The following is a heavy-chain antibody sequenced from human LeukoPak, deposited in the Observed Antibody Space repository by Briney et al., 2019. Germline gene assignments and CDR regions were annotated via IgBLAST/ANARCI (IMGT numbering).Heavy chain of an antibody. CDR1: GFTFSSYA. CDR3: ARDRRSRLTMDYYYYGMDV. Sequence: PGGSLRLSCAASGFTFSSYAMHWVRQAPGKGLEYVSAISSNGGSTYYANSVKGRFTISRDNSKNTLYLQMGSLRAEDMAVYYCARDRRSRLTMDYYYYGMDVWGQGTTVTVSS. V-gene: IGHV3-64*01. D-gene: IGHD2-2*01. J-gene: IGHJ6*02. CDR2: ISSNGGST.